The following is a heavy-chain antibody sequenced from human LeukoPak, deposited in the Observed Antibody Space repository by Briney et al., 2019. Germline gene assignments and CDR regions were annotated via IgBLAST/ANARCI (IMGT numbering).Heavy chain of an antibody. D-gene: IGHD3-22*01. CDR1: GFTFSSYA. Sequence: GGSLRLSCAASGFTFSSYAMHWVRQAPGKVLEWVAVISYDGSNKYYADSVKGRFTISRDNSKNTLYLQMNSLRAEDTAVYYCARDYYDSSGYYSNFDYWGQGTLVTVSS. V-gene: IGHV3-30*04. J-gene: IGHJ4*02. CDR3: ARDYYDSSGYYSNFDY. CDR2: ISYDGSNK.